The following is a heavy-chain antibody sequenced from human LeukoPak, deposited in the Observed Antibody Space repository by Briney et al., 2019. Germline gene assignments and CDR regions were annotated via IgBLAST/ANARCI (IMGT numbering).Heavy chain of an antibody. CDR3: ARDTVDTAMSY. CDR1: GFTVSSNY. J-gene: IGHJ4*02. D-gene: IGHD5-18*01. CDR2: IYSGGST. Sequence: GGSLRLSCAAPGFTVSSNYMSWVRQAPGKGLEWVSVIYSGGSTYYADSVKGRFTISRDNSKNTLYLQMNSPRAEDTAVYYCARDTVDTAMSYWGQGTLVTVSS. V-gene: IGHV3-66*01.